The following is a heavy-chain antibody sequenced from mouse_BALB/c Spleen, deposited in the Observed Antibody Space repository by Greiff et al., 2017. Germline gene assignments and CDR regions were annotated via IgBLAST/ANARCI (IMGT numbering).Heavy chain of an antibody. D-gene: IGHD1-1*01. CDR2: ISYSGST. Sequence: DVKLQESGPGLVKPSQSLSLTCTVTGYSFTSDYAWNWIRQFPGNKLEWMCYISYSGSTSYNPSLKSRISIARDTSKNQFFLQLNSATTEDTATYDCASKEIYYYGSSPADYWGQGTSVTVSS. CDR1: GYSFTSDYA. CDR3: ASKEIYYYGSSPADY. J-gene: IGHJ4*01. V-gene: IGHV3-2*02.